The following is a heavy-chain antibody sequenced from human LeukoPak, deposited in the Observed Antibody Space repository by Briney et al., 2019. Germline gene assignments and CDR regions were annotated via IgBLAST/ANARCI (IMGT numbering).Heavy chain of an antibody. CDR1: GYTFTSYD. D-gene: IGHD3-10*01. V-gene: IGHV1-8*01. J-gene: IGHJ6*02. CDR2: MNPNSGNT. Sequence: ASVKVSCKASGYTFTSYDINWVRQATGQGLEWMGWMNPNSGNTGYAQKFQGRVTMTRNTSISTAYMELSSLRSEDTAVYYCARVWAGYYGSGSYNRKADVWGQGTTVTVSS. CDR3: ARVWAGYYGSGSYNRKADV.